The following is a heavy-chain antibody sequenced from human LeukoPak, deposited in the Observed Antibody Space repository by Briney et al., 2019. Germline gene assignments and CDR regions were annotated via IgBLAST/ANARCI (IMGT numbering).Heavy chain of an antibody. V-gene: IGHV1-2*02. Sequence: ASVKVSCKASGYTFTDYYIHWVRQAPGQGLEWMGWINPNNGGTYYAQKLQGRVTMTTDTSTSTAYMELRSLRSDDTAVYYCARGLRFLEWLGFDYWGQGTLVTVSS. CDR1: GYTFTDYY. CDR3: ARGLRFLEWLGFDY. CDR2: INPNNGGT. J-gene: IGHJ4*02. D-gene: IGHD3-3*01.